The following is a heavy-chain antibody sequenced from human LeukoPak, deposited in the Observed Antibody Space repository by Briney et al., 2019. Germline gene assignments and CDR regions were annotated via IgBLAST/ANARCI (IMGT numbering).Heavy chain of an antibody. Sequence: SETLSLTCAVYGGSFSGYYWSWIRQPPGKGLEWIGEINHSGSTNYNPSLKSRVTISVDTSKNQFSLKLSSVTAADTAVYYCARYDSSGYPVDYWGQGTLVTVSS. V-gene: IGHV4-34*01. D-gene: IGHD3-22*01. CDR2: INHSGST. CDR1: GGSFSGYY. CDR3: ARYDSSGYPVDY. J-gene: IGHJ4*02.